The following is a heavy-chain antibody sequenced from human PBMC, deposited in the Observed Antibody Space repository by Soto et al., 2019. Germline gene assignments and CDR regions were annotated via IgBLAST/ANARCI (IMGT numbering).Heavy chain of an antibody. CDR3: ARDRNNWNDEYYYGMDV. D-gene: IGHD1-1*01. CDR2: IYHSGST. CDR1: GGSISSGGYS. Sequence: PSETLSLTCAVSGGSISSGGYSWSWIRQPPGKGLEWIGYIYHSGSTYYNPSLKSRVTISVDRSKNQFSLKLSSVTVADTAVYYCARDRNNWNDEYYYGMDVWGQGTTVTVSS. J-gene: IGHJ6*02. V-gene: IGHV4-30-2*01.